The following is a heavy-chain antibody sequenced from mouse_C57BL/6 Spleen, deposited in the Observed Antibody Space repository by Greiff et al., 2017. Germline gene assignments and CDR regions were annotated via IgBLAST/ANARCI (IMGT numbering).Heavy chain of an antibody. J-gene: IGHJ1*03. CDR2: IRNKANGYTT. CDR3: ARDYGNYWYFDV. V-gene: IGHV7-3*01. D-gene: IGHD2-1*01. CDR1: GFTFTDYY. Sequence: EVQGVESGGGLVQPGGSLSLSCAASGFTFTDYYMSWVRQPPGKALEWLGFIRNKANGYTTEYSASVKGRFTISRDNSQSILYLQMNALRAEDSATYYCARDYGNYWYFDVWGTGTTVTVSS.